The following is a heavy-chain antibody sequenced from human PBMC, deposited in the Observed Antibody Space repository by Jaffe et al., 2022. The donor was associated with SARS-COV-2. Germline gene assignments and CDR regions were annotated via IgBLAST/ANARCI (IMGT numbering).Heavy chain of an antibody. Sequence: EVQLVESGGDLVQPGGSLRLSCAASGFTFSDSDMHWVRQASGKGLEWLGLIRRKAYNYATEYAVSVKGRFTISREDSQNTAYLQMNSLKIEDTAVYYCMAIVGTTRDWGQGTLVTVSS. CDR3: MAIVGTTRD. J-gene: IGHJ4*02. V-gene: IGHV3-73*01. CDR2: IRRKAYNYAT. D-gene: IGHD1-1*01. CDR1: GFTFSDSD.